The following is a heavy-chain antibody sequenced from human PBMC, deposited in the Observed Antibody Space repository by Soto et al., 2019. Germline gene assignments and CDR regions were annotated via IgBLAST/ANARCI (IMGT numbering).Heavy chain of an antibody. J-gene: IGHJ4*02. Sequence: PSETLSLTCSVSGGSINSYYWSWIRQPPGKGLEWIGNIYYTGSTNYNPSLKSRVTISVDTSKNQFSLKLSSVTAADTAVYYCARGRGFCSSSSCRGYFDYWGQGXLVTVSS. CDR1: GGSINSYY. CDR3: ARGRGFCSSSSCRGYFDY. CDR2: IYYTGST. V-gene: IGHV4-59*13. D-gene: IGHD2-2*01.